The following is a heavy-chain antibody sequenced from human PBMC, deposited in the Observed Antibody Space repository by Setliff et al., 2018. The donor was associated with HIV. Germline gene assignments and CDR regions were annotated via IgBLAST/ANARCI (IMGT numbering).Heavy chain of an antibody. CDR1: RYTFTDYF. CDR2: INPSSAAA. D-gene: IGHD3-16*01. CDR3: ARDGGLDANTAFDI. Sequence: ASVKVSCKASRYTFTDYFLHWVRQAPGQGLEWMGRINPSSAAANYAQKFQGRVTMTRDTSISTVYMDLTRLTAADTAVYYCARDGGLDANTAFDIWGQGTMVTVSS. V-gene: IGHV1-2*06. J-gene: IGHJ3*02.